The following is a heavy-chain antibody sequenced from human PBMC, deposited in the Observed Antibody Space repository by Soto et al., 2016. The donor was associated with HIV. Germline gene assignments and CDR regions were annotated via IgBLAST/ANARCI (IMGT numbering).Heavy chain of an antibody. D-gene: IGHD6-19*01. V-gene: IGHV4-34*01. CDR3: VRPGSSGWYYFDS. CDR2: INHSGTT. Sequence: QQWGAGLLKPSETLSLTCAVYGGSFKGYFWSWVRQAPDKGLEWIGEINHSGTTNYNPSNPSLKSRVTMSVDTSKNQFSLKLSSVTAADTAVYYCVRPGSSGWYYFDSWGQGTLLTVSS. CDR1: GGSFKGYF. J-gene: IGHJ4*02.